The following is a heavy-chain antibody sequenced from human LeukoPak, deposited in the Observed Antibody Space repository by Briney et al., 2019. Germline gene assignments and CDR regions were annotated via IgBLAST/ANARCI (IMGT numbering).Heavy chain of an antibody. CDR2: ISAYNGNT. V-gene: IGHV1-18*01. CDR1: GYTFTSYG. D-gene: IGHD3-22*01. CDR3: ARDRRIVVVEGYYYYYMDV. J-gene: IGHJ6*03. Sequence: ASVKVSCKASGYTFTSYGIIWVRQAPGQGLEWMGWISAYNGNTNYAQKLQGRVTMTTDTSTSTAYMELRSLRSDDTAVYYCARDRRIVVVEGYYYYYMDVWGKGTTVTVSS.